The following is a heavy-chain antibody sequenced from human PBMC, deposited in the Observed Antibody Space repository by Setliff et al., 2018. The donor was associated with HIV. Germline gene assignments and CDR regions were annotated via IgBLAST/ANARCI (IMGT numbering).Heavy chain of an antibody. Sequence: ASVKVSCKTSGNTFARQSHDLHWVRQVPGQGLEWMGWINLVTGKTAYLQKSQGRVTITRDTSASTAYMELSSLRAEDTAVYYGAREKEGILNYWGQGTLVTVSS. V-gene: IGHV1-3*01. CDR2: INLVTGKT. CDR1: GNTFARQSHD. J-gene: IGHJ4*02. CDR3: AREKEGILNY. D-gene: IGHD3-10*01.